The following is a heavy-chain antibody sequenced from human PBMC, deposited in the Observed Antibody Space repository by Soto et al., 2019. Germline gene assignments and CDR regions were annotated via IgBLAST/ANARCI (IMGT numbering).Heavy chain of an antibody. CDR2: INAVNGNT. Sequence: QVQLVQSGAEMRKPGASVKVSCKTSGYSFNSYSVHWVRQAPGQSLEWVGWINAVNGNTKYLEKFQGGVAITRNTSASTAYVELSSLRPEDTAVYYCARNLGTTPYYYLAMDVWGQGTTVTVSS. CDR1: GYSFNSYS. V-gene: IGHV1-3*01. CDR3: ARNLGTTPYYYLAMDV. J-gene: IGHJ6*02. D-gene: IGHD7-27*01.